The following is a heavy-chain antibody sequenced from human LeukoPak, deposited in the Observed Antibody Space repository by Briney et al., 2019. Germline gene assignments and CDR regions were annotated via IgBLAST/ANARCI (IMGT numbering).Heavy chain of an antibody. J-gene: IGHJ3*02. Sequence: PSETLSLTCTVSGGSISSGSYYWSWIRQPAGKGLEWIGRIYTSGGTNYNPSLKSRVTISVDTSKNQFSLKLSSVTAADTAVYYCARVSTWDVVPAALRVGYAFDIWGQGTMVTVSS. CDR3: ARVSTWDVVPAALRVGYAFDI. CDR1: GGSISSGSYY. V-gene: IGHV4-61*02. CDR2: IYTSGGT. D-gene: IGHD2-2*01.